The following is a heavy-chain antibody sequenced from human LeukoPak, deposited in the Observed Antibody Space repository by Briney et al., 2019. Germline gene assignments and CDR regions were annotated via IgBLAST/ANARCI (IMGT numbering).Heavy chain of an antibody. CDR2: INPNSGGT. CDR1: GYTFTGYY. D-gene: IGHD1-26*01. CDR3: ARDQVGATPNYYYGMDV. Sequence: VASVKVSCTASGYTFTGYYMHWVRQAPGQGLEWMGWINPNSGGTNYAQKFQGWVTMTRDTSISTAYMELSRLRSDDTAVYYCARDQVGATPNYYYGMDVWGQGTTVTVSS. J-gene: IGHJ6*02. V-gene: IGHV1-2*04.